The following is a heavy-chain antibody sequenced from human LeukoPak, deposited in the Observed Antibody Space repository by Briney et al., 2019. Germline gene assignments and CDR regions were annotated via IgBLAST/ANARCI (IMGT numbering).Heavy chain of an antibody. Sequence: ASVKVSCKASGYTFTSYGISWVRQAPGQGLEWMGWISAYNGNTNYAQKLQGRVTMTTDTSTSTAYMELRSLRSDDTAVYYCARDGYSSGWYGSCFDYWGQGTLVTVSS. D-gene: IGHD6-19*01. CDR2: ISAYNGNT. V-gene: IGHV1-18*04. CDR1: GYTFTSYG. CDR3: ARDGYSSGWYGSCFDY. J-gene: IGHJ4*02.